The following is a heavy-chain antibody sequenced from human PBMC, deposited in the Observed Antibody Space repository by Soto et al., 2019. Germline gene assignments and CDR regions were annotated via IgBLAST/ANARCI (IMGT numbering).Heavy chain of an antibody. CDR1: GYSFTSYW. J-gene: IGHJ6*02. Sequence: GESLKSSCKGSGYSFTSYWIGWVSQMHGKGLEWMGIIYPGDSDTRYSPSFQGQVTISADKSISTAYLQWSSLKASDTAMYYCARPREAGKNYYGVDVWGQGTTVTVSS. V-gene: IGHV5-51*01. CDR3: ARPREAGKNYYGVDV. D-gene: IGHD6-19*01. CDR2: IYPGDSDT.